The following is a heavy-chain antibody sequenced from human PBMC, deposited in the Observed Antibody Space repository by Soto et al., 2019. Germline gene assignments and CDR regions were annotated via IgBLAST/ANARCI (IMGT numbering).Heavy chain of an antibody. V-gene: IGHV4-4*07. Sequence: SETLSLTCTVSGGSISSYYWSWIRQPAGKGLEWIGRIYTSRSTNYNPSLKSRVTMSVDTSKNQFSLKLSSVTAADTAVYYCARDPGRSSSWYHHYYYGMDVWGQGTTVTVSS. CDR1: GGSISSYY. J-gene: IGHJ6*02. D-gene: IGHD6-13*01. CDR2: IYTSRST. CDR3: ARDPGRSSSWYHHYYYGMDV.